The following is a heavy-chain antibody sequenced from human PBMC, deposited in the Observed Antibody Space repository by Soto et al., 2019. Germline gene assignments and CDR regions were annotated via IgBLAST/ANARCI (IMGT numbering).Heavy chain of an antibody. CDR2: ISGSGGST. Sequence: HSGVPLTLSCAASRFTFSSYAMSWLRQAPGKGLDPVSGISGSGGSTYYADSVKGRFTISRDNSKNTLYLQMNSLRAEDTAVYYCAKSWAPYYYDSSGYYIPSNYFDYWGQGTLVTVSS. CDR1: RFTFSSYA. D-gene: IGHD3-22*01. V-gene: IGHV3-23*01. J-gene: IGHJ4*02. CDR3: AKSWAPYYYDSSGYYIPSNYFDY.